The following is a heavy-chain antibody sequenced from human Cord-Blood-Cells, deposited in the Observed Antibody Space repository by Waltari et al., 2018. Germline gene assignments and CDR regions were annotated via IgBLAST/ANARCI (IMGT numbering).Heavy chain of an antibody. J-gene: IGHJ4*02. CDR2: IYYSGGT. CDR1: GCSISSSSYY. CDR3: ARTVSGWYGY. Sequence: QLQLQESGPGLVKPSETLSLTCTVSGCSISSSSYYWGWIRQPPGRGLEWIGSIYYSGGTYYNPSLKSRVTISVDTSKNQFSLKLSSVTAADTAVYYCARTVSGWYGYWGQGTLVTVSS. V-gene: IGHV4-39*01. D-gene: IGHD6-19*01.